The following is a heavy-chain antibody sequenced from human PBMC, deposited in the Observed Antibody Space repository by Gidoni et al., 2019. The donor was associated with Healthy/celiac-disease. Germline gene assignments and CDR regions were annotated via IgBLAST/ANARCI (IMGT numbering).Heavy chain of an antibody. J-gene: IGHJ6*02. CDR3: TRVATAFTYYYYGMDV. CDR2: SYAT. Sequence: SYATAYAASVKGRFTISRDDSKNTAYLQMNSLKTEDTAVYYCTRVATAFTYYYYGMDVWGQGTTVTVSS. V-gene: IGHV3-73*01. D-gene: IGHD5-12*01.